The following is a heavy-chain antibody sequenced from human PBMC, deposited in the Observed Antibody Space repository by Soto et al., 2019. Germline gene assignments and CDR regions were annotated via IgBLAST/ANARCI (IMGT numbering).Heavy chain of an antibody. CDR2: INASSGST. CDR1: GYTFTSYY. J-gene: IGHJ4*02. D-gene: IGHD5-12*01. Sequence: ASVKVSCKASGYTFTSYYMHWVRQAPGQGLEWMGIINASSGSTSYAQKFQGRVTITRDTSTSTAYMELSSLRSEDTAVYYCASIYSGYDSAHFDYWGQGTLVTVSS. V-gene: IGHV1-46*01. CDR3: ASIYSGYDSAHFDY.